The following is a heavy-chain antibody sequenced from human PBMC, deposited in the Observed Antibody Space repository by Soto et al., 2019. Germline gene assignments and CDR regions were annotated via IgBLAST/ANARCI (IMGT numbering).Heavy chain of an antibody. CDR2: ISYDGSNK. J-gene: IGHJ4*02. V-gene: IGHV3-30-3*01. CDR3: ARVFMTTVTTKANRFEH. D-gene: IGHD4-17*01. Sequence: GGSVRLSCAASGFTFSSYAMHWVRQAPGKGLEWVAVISYDGSNKYYADSVKGRFTISRDNSKNTLYLQMNSLRAEDTAVYYCARVFMTTVTTKANRFEHWGQGTLVT. CDR1: GFTFSSYA.